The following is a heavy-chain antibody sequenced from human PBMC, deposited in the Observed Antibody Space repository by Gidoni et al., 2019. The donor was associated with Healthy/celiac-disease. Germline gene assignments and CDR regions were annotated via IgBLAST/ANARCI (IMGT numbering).Heavy chain of an antibody. CDR1: GYTFPSYY. CDR2: INPSGGST. J-gene: IGHJ4*02. V-gene: IGHV1-46*01. D-gene: IGHD3-22*01. Sequence: QVQLVQSGAEVKKPGASVKVSCKASGYTFPSYYMHWGRQAPGQGLEWMGIINPSGGSTSYAQKFQGRVTMTRDTSTSTVYMELSSLRSEDTAVYYCARGDYDSSGYYPFDYWGPGNPGHRLL. CDR3: ARGDYDSSGYYPFDY.